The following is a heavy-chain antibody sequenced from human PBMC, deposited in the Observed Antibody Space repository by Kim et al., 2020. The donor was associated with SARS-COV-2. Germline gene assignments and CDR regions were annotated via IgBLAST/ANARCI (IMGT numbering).Heavy chain of an antibody. V-gene: IGHV3-21*01. CDR3: ARDWVRRGGVDV. J-gene: IGHJ6*02. D-gene: IGHD1-1*01. Sequence: GGSLRLSCAASGFTFSSYSMTWVRQAPGKGLEWVASIRSSSNYIYYADSVKGRFTISRDNAKNSLYLHMNSLRAEDTAVYYCARDWVRRGGVDVWGQGTTVTVSS. CDR1: GFTFSSYS. CDR2: IRSSSNYI.